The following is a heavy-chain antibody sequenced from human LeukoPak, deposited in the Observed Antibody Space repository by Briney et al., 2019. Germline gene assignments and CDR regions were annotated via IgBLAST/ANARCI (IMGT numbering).Heavy chain of an antibody. CDR1: GGSISGHY. CDR2: IYYSGST. V-gene: IGHV4-59*11. CDR3: ARDSVALGWFDP. D-gene: IGHD2-15*01. J-gene: IGHJ5*02. Sequence: SETLSLTCTVSGGSISGHYWSWVRQPPGKGLEWIGYIYYSGSTNYNPSFKSRVTISLDTSKNQFSLKLRSVTAADTAVYYCARDSVALGWFDPWGQGTLVTVSS.